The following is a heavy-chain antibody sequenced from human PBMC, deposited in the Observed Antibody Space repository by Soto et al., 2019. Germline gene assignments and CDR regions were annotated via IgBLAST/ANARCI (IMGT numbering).Heavy chain of an antibody. Sequence: QVQLVQSGAEVKKPGASVKVSCKASGYTFGRYGVTWVRQAPGQGLEWMGWINPYNGNANYGQKLQGRVTMTTDTITNTAYMELRSLRSDDTAVYYCARRIQFSGSYYGMDVWGQGTTVTVSS. V-gene: IGHV1-18*04. J-gene: IGHJ6*02. CDR1: GYTFGRYG. D-gene: IGHD1-26*01. CDR3: ARRIQFSGSYYGMDV. CDR2: INPYNGNA.